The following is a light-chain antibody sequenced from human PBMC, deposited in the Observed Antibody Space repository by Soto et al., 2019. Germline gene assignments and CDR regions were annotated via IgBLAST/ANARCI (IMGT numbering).Light chain of an antibody. V-gene: IGKV1-5*01. CDR1: QSVSNW. J-gene: IGKJ1*01. CDR3: QQYDSYSWT. CDR2: DVS. Sequence: DIQMTKSPSTLSASVGERVTITCRASQSVSNWLAWYQQKPGKAPKLLIYDVSSLESGVPSRFSGSGSGTEFILTISSLQPDDVATYYCQQYDSYSWTCDQGTKVEMK.